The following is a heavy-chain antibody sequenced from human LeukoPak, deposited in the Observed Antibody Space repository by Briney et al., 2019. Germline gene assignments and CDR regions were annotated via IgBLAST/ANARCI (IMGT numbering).Heavy chain of an antibody. CDR1: GFTFSSYS. CDR2: ISSSSSYI. D-gene: IGHD3-10*01. J-gene: IGHJ3*02. Sequence: GESLRLSCAASGFTFSSYSMNWVRQAPGKGLEWVSSISSSSSYIYYADSVKGRFTISRDNAKNSLYLQMNSLRAEDTAVYYCARTLRGEYAFDIWGQGTMVTVSS. CDR3: ARTLRGEYAFDI. V-gene: IGHV3-21*01.